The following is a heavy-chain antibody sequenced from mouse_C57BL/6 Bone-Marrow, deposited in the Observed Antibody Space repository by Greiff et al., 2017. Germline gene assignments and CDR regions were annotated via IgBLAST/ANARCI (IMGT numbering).Heavy chain of an antibody. D-gene: IGHD1-1*01. J-gene: IGHJ2*01. Sequence: EVQLQQSGAELVRPGASVKLSCTASGFNIKDDYMHWVKQRPEQGLEWIGWIDPENGDTEYASKFQGKATITADTSSNTAYLQLSSLTSEDTAVYYCTARRAAVVGPFDYWGQGTTLTVSA. CDR3: TARRAAVVGPFDY. CDR2: IDPENGDT. V-gene: IGHV14-4*01. CDR1: GFNIKDDY.